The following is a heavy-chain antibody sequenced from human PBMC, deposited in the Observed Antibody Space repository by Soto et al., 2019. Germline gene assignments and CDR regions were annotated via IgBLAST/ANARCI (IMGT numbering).Heavy chain of an antibody. CDR2: ISSSSSYI. CDR3: ASSGNYYDSSGYYDYYFDY. V-gene: IGHV3-21*01. J-gene: IGHJ4*02. D-gene: IGHD3-22*01. CDR1: GFTFSSYS. Sequence: GGSLRLSCAASGFTFSSYSMNWVRQAPGKGLEWVSAISSSSSYIYYVDSVKGRFTISRDNAKNSLYLQMNSLRAEDTAVYYCASSGNYYDSSGYYDYYFDYWGQGTMVTVSS.